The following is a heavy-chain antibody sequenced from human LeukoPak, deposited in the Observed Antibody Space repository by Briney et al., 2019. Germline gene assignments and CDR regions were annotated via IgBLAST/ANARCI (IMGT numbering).Heavy chain of an antibody. Sequence: VASVKVSCKASGYTFTSYDISWVRQATGQGLEWMGWMNPNSGNTGYAQKFQGRVTMTRNTSISTAYMELSSLRSEDTAVYYCARAKRELPSYYYYMDVWGKGTTVTVSS. CDR2: MNPNSGNT. V-gene: IGHV1-8*01. CDR3: ARAKRELPSYYYYMDV. D-gene: IGHD1-26*01. J-gene: IGHJ6*03. CDR1: GYTFTSYD.